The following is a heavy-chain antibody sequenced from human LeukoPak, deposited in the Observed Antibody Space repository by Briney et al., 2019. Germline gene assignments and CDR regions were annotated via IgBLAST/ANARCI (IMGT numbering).Heavy chain of an antibody. J-gene: IGHJ4*02. CDR3: AREQWLVRDLED. D-gene: IGHD6-19*01. CDR1: GGSISSYY. V-gene: IGHV4-59*01. Sequence: SETLSLTCTVSGGSISSYYWSWIRQPPGKGLEWIWYIYYSGSTNYNPSLKSRVTISVDTSKNQFSLKLSSVTAADTAVYYCAREQWLVRDLEDWGQGTLVTVSS. CDR2: IYYSGST.